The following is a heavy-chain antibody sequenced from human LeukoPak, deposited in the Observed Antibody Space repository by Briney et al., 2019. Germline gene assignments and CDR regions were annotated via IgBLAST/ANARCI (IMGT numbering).Heavy chain of an antibody. V-gene: IGHV4-31*03. CDR3: ARASAAWESDRYYFDY. J-gene: IGHJ4*02. CDR2: IYYSGST. Sequence: SQTLSLTCTVSGGSISSGGYYWSWIRQHPGKGLEWIGYIYYSGSTYYNPSLKSRVTISVDTSKNQFSLKLSSVTAADTAVYYCARASAAWESDRYYFDYWGQGTLVTVSS. D-gene: IGHD6-13*01. CDR1: GGSISSGGYY.